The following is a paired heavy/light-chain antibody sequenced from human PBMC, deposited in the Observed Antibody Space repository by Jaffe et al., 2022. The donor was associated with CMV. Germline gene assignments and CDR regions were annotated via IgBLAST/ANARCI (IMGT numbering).Heavy chain of an antibody. V-gene: IGHV1-46*04. CDR3: ASDQSCGGGYCDGFFAY. Sequence: QVQLVQSGVELREPGASVKLSCQTSGYSFTNYYIRWLRQAPGQGLEWLGVINPETGNTNYAQRLQGRLTMTRDTSTSTVYMELGSLTSGDTAVYYCASDQSCGGGYCDGFFAYWGQGTLVTVSS. CDR2: INPETGNT. CDR1: GYSFTNYY. D-gene: IGHD2-21*02. J-gene: IGHJ4*02.
Light chain of an antibody. J-gene: IGKJ4*01. CDR2: GAS. CDR3: QQYHNWPPLT. V-gene: IGKV3-15*01. CDR1: QSVITN. Sequence: EVVMTQSPATLSVSPGESATLSCRASQSVITNLAWYQQKPGQAPKLLIYGASARATGIPARFSGSGSGTEFTLTISSLQSEDFAIYYCQQYHNWPPLTFGGGTRVEIK.